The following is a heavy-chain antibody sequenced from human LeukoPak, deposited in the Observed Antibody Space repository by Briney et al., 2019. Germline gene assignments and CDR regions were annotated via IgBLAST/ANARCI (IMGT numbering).Heavy chain of an antibody. CDR3: AKDVPAAYFDY. CDR2: IRSDGSIE. V-gene: IGHV3-30*02. CDR1: GFTFSTYG. D-gene: IGHD2-15*01. Sequence: GGSLRLSCAASGFTFSTYGMHWVRQAPGKGLEWVAFIRSDGSIEYYADSVKGRFTISRDNSKNMLYLQMNSLKPEDTAVYCCAKDVPAAYFDYWGQGTLVSLSS. J-gene: IGHJ4*02.